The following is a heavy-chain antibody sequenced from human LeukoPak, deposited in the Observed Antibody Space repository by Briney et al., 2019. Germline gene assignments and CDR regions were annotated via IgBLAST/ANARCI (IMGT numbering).Heavy chain of an antibody. CDR3: ARAILSGYDAKPYYYYGMDV. CDR2: INWNGGST. J-gene: IGHJ6*02. V-gene: IGHV3-20*04. CDR1: GFTFDDYG. Sequence: GGSLRLSCAASGFTFDDYGMSWVRQAPGKGLEWVSGINWNGGSTGYADSVKGRFTISRDNAKNSLYLQMNSLRAEDTAVYYCARAILSGYDAKPYYYYGMDVWGQGTTVTVSS. D-gene: IGHD5-12*01.